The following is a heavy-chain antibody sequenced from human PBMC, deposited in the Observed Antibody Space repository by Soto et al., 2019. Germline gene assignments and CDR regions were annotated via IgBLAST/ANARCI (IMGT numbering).Heavy chain of an antibody. CDR1: GYTFTAYY. CDR2: INPSFGDT. J-gene: IGHJ6*02. Sequence: QVQLVQSGAELKEPGDSVRVSCEASGYTFTAYYIHWVRQAPGQGLEWMGWINPSFGDTSYAQDFQGRVSMTRDTSISPVYMELSRLTSDDTAIYYCARNMDYYYGPGSGNGHGFWGQGTTVTVFS. V-gene: IGHV1-2*02. CDR3: ARNMDYYYGPGSGNGHGF. D-gene: IGHD3-10*01.